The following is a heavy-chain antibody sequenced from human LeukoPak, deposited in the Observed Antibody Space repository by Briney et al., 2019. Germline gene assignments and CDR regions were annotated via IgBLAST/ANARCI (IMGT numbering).Heavy chain of an antibody. CDR2: IYYSGST. CDR1: GGSISSGDYY. CDR3: ARGDYYDSSGYYYH. J-gene: IGHJ5*02. Sequence: SQTLSLTCTVSGGSISSGDYYWSWIRQPPGKGLEWIGFIYYSGSTSYNPSLKSRVTISLDTSKDYFSLKLTSVTAADTAMYYCARGDYYDSSGYYYHWGQGTLVTVSS. D-gene: IGHD3-22*01. V-gene: IGHV4-30-4*08.